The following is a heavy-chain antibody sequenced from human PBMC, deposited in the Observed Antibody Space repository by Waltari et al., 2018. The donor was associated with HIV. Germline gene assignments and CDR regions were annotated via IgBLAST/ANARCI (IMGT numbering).Heavy chain of an antibody. D-gene: IGHD5-12*01. CDR2: INHSGST. Sequence: QVQLQQWGAGMLKPSETLSLTCAVYGGSFSGYYWSWIRQPPGEGLEWIGKINHSGSTNYKPSLKSRVTISVDTSKNQCSLKLSSVTASDTAVYYCARGGVVATIRNYYYGMDVWGQGTTVTVSS. CDR1: GGSFSGYY. CDR3: ARGGVVATIRNYYYGMDV. J-gene: IGHJ6*02. V-gene: IGHV4-34*01.